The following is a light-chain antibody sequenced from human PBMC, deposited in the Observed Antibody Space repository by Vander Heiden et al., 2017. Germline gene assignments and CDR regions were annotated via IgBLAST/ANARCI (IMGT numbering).Light chain of an antibody. CDR3: GAWDSSLNNWL. V-gene: IGLV1-51*02. CDR1: SSNIGSDY. J-gene: IGLJ3*02. Sequence: QPVLTQPPSVSAAPGPKVTISCTGSSSNIGSDYVSWYQQIPGTAPKLIIYENDKRHTGMPDRFSGSKSGTSATLDVTGLQTGDEADYYCGAWDSSLNNWLFGGGTKLTVL. CDR2: END.